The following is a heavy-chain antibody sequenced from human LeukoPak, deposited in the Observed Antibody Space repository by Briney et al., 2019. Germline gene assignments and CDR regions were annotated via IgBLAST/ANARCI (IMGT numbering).Heavy chain of an antibody. CDR3: ARDVGINLAVAGKANWFDP. CDR1: GGTFSSYA. V-gene: IGHV1-69*05. J-gene: IGHJ5*02. Sequence: SVKVSCKASGGTFSSYAISWVRQAPGQGLGRMGRIIPIFGTANYAQKFQGRVTITTDESTSTAYMELSSLRSEDTAVYSCARDVGINLAVAGKANWFDPWGQGTLVTVSS. CDR2: IIPIFGTA. D-gene: IGHD6-19*01.